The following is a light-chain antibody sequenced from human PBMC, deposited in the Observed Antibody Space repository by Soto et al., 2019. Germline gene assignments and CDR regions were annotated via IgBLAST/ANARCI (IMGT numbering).Light chain of an antibody. Sequence: DIQMPQSPSSVSASVGDRVTITCRASQGLSGWLAWYQQKPGKAPRVLIYATSTLESGVPSRFSGSESETDFTLTINSLQPEDFATYYCLQSKTFPLTFGAGTKVEIK. J-gene: IGKJ4*01. CDR1: QGLSGW. CDR3: LQSKTFPLT. CDR2: ATS. V-gene: IGKV1-12*01.